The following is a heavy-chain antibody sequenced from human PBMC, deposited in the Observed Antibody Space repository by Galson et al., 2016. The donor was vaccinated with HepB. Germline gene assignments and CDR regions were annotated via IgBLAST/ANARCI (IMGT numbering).Heavy chain of an antibody. CDR3: ARDRTSHPPEGWFDS. J-gene: IGHJ5*01. Sequence: SVKVSCKASGYTFTSYYMHWVRQAPGQGLEWMGIINLSGGSIRYAQTFQGRVTMTRDTSTSTVYMELSSLRSEDTAVYYCARDRTSHPPEGWFDSWGQGTLVTVSS. CDR1: GYTFTSYY. CDR2: INLSGGSI. V-gene: IGHV1-46*01. D-gene: IGHD1-14*01.